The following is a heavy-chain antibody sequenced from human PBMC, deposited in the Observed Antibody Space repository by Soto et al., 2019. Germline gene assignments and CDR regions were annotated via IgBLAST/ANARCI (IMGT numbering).Heavy chain of an antibody. J-gene: IGHJ5*02. V-gene: IGHV1-2*02. D-gene: IGHD3-22*01. Sequence: ASVKVSCKASGYTFTGYYMHWVRQAPGQGLEWMGWINPNSGGTNYAQKFQGRVTMTRDTSISTAYMELSRLRSDDTAVYYCARDPSVTPKYYYDSSGYYCWFDPWGQGTLVTVSS. CDR3: ARDPSVTPKYYYDSSGYYCWFDP. CDR1: GYTFTGYY. CDR2: INPNSGGT.